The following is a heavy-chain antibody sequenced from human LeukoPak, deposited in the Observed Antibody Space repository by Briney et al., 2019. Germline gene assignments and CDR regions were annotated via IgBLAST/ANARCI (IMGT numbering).Heavy chain of an antibody. V-gene: IGHV4-59*08. CDR1: GGSISSYY. CDR3: ARLYYYGSGSYSWLDP. J-gene: IGHJ5*02. Sequence: SETLSLTCTVSGGSISSYYWSWIRQPPGKGLEWIGYIYYSGSTNYNPSLKSRVTISVDTSKNQFSLKLSSVTAADTAVYYCARLYYYGSGSYSWLDPWGQGTLVTVSS. D-gene: IGHD3-10*01. CDR2: IYYSGST.